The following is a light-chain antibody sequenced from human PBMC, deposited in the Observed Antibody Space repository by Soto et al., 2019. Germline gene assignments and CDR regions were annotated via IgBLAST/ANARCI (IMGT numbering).Light chain of an antibody. Sequence: ASQMTQPPSSLSSSLSDRVTITCRASQGIAHYLAWYQQKPGKIPKLLIYDASTLHSGVPSRFSGSGSGTDFTLTISGLQPEDFATYYCQQLTRYPSTFGGGTKVDIK. CDR1: QGIAHY. J-gene: IGKJ4*01. V-gene: IGKV1-13*02. CDR3: QQLTRYPST. CDR2: DAS.